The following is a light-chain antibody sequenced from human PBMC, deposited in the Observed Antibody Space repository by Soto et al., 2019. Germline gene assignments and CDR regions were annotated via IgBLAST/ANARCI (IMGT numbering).Light chain of an antibody. CDR2: DAS. CDR1: QTVNTW. V-gene: IGKV1-5*01. Sequence: DIQRTQSPSTLSASLGDRVTITCRASQTVNTWLAWYQQKPGKALKVLIFDASSLKTGVPSRFSGSGSGTEFTLTISSLQPDDFATYYCQQYNSYLYTFGQGTRLEIK. CDR3: QQYNSYLYT. J-gene: IGKJ5*01.